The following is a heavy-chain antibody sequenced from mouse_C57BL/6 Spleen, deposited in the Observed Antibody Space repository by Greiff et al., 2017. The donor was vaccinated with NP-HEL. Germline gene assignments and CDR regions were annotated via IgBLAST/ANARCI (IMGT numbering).Heavy chain of an antibody. D-gene: IGHD2-1*01. CDR1: GYTFTDYN. CDR3: ARSKTFYYGNTFDY. V-gene: IGHV1-22*01. Sequence: EVKLQQSGPELVKPGASVKMSCKASGYTFTDYNMHWVKQSHGKSLEWIGYINPNNGGTSYNQKFKGKATLTVNKSSSTAYMELRSLTSEDSAVYYCARSKTFYYGNTFDYWGQGTTLTVSS. J-gene: IGHJ2*01. CDR2: INPNNGGT.